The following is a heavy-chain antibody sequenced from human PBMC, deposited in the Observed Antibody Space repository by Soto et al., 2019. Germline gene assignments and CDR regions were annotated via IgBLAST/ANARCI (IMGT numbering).Heavy chain of an antibody. CDR2: IYYSGNT. D-gene: IGHD2-15*01. J-gene: IGHJ4*02. Sequence: QVQLQESGPGLVKPSQALSLTCTVSGGSISSGGYYWSWLRQHPGKGLEWIGYIYYSGNTYYAPSLKSRVTLSVAPSKNQSSWKLISVTAAEPAVYYCASTPRYWGQGTLVTVSS. CDR3: ASTPRY. CDR1: GGSISSGGYY. V-gene: IGHV4-31*03.